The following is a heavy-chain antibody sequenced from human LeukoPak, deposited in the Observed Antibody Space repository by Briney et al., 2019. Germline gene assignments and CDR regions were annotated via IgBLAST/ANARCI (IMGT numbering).Heavy chain of an antibody. V-gene: IGHV1-69*13. Sequence: SVRVSCKASGGTFSSYAISWVRQAPGQGLEWMGGIIPIFGTANYAQKFQGRVTITADESTSTAYMELSSLRSEDTAVYYCARGYYDSSGYPLWGQGTMVTVSS. CDR2: IIPIFGTA. J-gene: IGHJ3*01. CDR3: ARGYYDSSGYPL. D-gene: IGHD3-22*01. CDR1: GGTFSSYA.